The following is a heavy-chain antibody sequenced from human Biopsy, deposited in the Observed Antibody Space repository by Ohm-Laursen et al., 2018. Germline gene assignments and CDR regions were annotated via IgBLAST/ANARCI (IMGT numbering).Heavy chain of an antibody. V-gene: IGHV1-69*04. CDR1: GGPSSNYA. CDR2: IVPVLGHL. J-gene: IGHJ4*02. Sequence: SVKVSCKVSGGPSSNYAFSWVRQAPGQGLEWVGRIVPVLGHLNYAQRFQGRVSITADKSTSYVFMELSRLASGDTAVYYCAADADGYYTEFDYWGPGTLVTVSS. CDR3: AADADGYYTEFDY. D-gene: IGHD3-3*01.